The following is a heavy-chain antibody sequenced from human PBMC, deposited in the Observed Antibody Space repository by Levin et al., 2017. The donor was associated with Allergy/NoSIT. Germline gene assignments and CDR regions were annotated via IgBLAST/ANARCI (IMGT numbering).Heavy chain of an antibody. D-gene: IGHD2-2*01. CDR1: GFTFGDYA. V-gene: IGHV3-49*03. J-gene: IGHJ4*02. Sequence: PGGSLRLSCTASGFTFGDYAMSWFRQAPGKGLEWVGFIRSKAYGGTTEYAASVKGRFTISRDDSKSIAYLQMNSLKTEDTAVYYCTSYCSSTSCFDYWGQGTLVTVSS. CDR3: TSYCSSTSCFDY. CDR2: IRSKAYGGTT.